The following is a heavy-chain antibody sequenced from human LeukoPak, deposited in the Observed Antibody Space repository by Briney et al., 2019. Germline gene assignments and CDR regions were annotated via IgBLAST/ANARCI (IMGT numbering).Heavy chain of an antibody. CDR2: ISPSGGST. Sequence: ASVKVSCKASGYTFTGYYMHWVRQAPGQGPEWMGVISPSGGSTTYAQKFQGRVTLTRDMSTSTDYLELSSLRSEDTAVYYCARDNSVRGEAWWFNPWGQGTLVTVSS. V-gene: IGHV1-46*01. CDR3: ARDNSVRGEAWWFNP. J-gene: IGHJ5*02. D-gene: IGHD2-21*01. CDR1: GYTFTGYY.